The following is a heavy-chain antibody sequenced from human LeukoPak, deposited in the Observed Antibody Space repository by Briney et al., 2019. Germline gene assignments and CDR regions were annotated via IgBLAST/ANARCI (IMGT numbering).Heavy chain of an antibody. CDR1: GGSISSGSYY. Sequence: SETLSLTCTVCGGSISSGSYYWSWIRQPAGKGLEWIGRIYTSGSTNYNPSLKSRVTISVDTSKNQFSLKLSSVTAADTAVYYCARGDREAVAGYVDYWGQGTLVTVSS. CDR3: ARGDREAVAGYVDY. V-gene: IGHV4-61*02. CDR2: IYTSGST. J-gene: IGHJ4*02. D-gene: IGHD6-19*01.